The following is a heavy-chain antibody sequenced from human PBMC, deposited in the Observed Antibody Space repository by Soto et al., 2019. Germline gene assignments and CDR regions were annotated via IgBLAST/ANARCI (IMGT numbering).Heavy chain of an antibody. CDR3: ARGVWDCSGGSCSGWYAP. CDR2: IIPLFGTT. Sequence: QVQLVQSGAEVKKAGSSVKVSCQVSGGTFSSYAISWVRQAPGQGLEWMGGIIPLFGTTNYAEKFQGRVTITADESTSTAYLQLSGLRSEDTAVYYCARGVWDCSGGSCSGWYAPWGQGTLVIVSS. J-gene: IGHJ5*02. CDR1: GGTFSSYA. D-gene: IGHD2-15*01. V-gene: IGHV1-69*01.